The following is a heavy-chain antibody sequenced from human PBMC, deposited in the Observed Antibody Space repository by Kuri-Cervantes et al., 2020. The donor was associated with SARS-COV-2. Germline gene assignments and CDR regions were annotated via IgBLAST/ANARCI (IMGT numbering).Heavy chain of an antibody. D-gene: IGHD1-1*01. CDR1: GFTFSSYW. CDR3: ARGGVRGLHSYMDV. J-gene: IGHJ6*03. CDR2: INSDGSST. Sequence: GESLKISCAASGFTFSSYWMHWVRQAPGKGLVWVSRINSDGSSTSYADFVKGRFTISRDNAKNTLYPQMNSLRAEDTAVYYCARGGVRGLHSYMDVWGKGTTVTVSS. V-gene: IGHV3-74*01.